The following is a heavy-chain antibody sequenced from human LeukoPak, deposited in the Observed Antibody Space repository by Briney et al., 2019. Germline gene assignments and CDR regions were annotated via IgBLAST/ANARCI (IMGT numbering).Heavy chain of an antibody. J-gene: IGHJ4*02. Sequence: PGGSLRLSCAASGFTFSSYGFHWVRQAPGKGLEWVAVIWYDGSNIRYAESVKGRFTISRDNSRDTLYLHMNSLRPEDTAVYYCARDFYTGMFDYWGQGTLVTVSS. V-gene: IGHV3-33*01. CDR3: ARDFYTGMFDY. D-gene: IGHD3-10*02. CDR1: GFTFSSYG. CDR2: IWYDGSNI.